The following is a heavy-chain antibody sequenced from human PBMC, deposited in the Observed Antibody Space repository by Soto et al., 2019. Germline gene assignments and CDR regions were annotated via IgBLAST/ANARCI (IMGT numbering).Heavy chain of an antibody. Sequence: SETLSLTCTVSGGSISSSSYYWVLIRQPPGKGLEWIGSIYYSGSTYYNPSLKSRVTISVDTSKNQFSLKLSSVTAADTAVYYCARSFIRYFDWYADWFDPWGQGTLVTVSS. J-gene: IGHJ5*02. V-gene: IGHV4-39*01. CDR1: GGSISSSSYY. D-gene: IGHD3-9*01. CDR2: IYYSGST. CDR3: ARSFIRYFDWYADWFDP.